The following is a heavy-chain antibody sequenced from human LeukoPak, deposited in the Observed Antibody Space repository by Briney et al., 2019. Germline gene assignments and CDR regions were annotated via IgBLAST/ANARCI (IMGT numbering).Heavy chain of an antibody. J-gene: IGHJ6*03. Sequence: PLQTLSLTCTVSGGSISSGGYYWSWIRQHPGKGLEWIGYIYYSGSTYYNPSLKSRVTISVDTSKNQFSLKLSSVTAADTAVYYCARDLGGKYYYYMDVWGKGTTVTVSS. CDR2: IYYSGST. CDR1: GGSISSGGYY. V-gene: IGHV4-31*03. CDR3: ARDLGGKYYYYMDV. D-gene: IGHD3-10*01.